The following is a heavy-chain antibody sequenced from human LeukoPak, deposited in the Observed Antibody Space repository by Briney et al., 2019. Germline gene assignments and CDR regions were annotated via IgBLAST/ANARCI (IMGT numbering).Heavy chain of an antibody. Sequence: QSGGSLRLSCAASGFPFSSYSMNWVRQVPGKGLEWISYISGSSSTIYYADSVKGRFTISRDNAKKSLYLQMNSLRAEDTAVYYCASYGAETEAFDIWGQGTMVTVSS. CDR2: ISGSSSTI. CDR1: GFPFSSYS. V-gene: IGHV3-48*04. J-gene: IGHJ3*02. CDR3: ASYGAETEAFDI. D-gene: IGHD4-17*01.